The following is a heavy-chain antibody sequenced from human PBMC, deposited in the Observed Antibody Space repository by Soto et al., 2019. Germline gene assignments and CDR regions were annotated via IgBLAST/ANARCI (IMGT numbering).Heavy chain of an antibody. CDR2: ISYDGSNK. J-gene: IGHJ4*02. Sequence: PGGSLRLSCAASGFTFSSYAMHWVRQAPGKGLEWVAVISYDGSNKYYADSVKGRFTISRDNSKNTLYLQMNSLRAEDTAVYYCARDRGELAYYDFWSGPNPFDYWGQGTLVTVSS. V-gene: IGHV3-30-3*01. CDR1: GFTFSSYA. D-gene: IGHD3-3*01. CDR3: ARDRGELAYYDFWSGPNPFDY.